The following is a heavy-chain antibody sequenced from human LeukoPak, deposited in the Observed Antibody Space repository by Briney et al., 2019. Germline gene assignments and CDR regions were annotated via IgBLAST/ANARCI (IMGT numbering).Heavy chain of an antibody. V-gene: IGHV3-33*01. CDR1: EFTLRNYD. D-gene: IGHD6-13*01. J-gene: IGHJ4*02. CDR3: ARDSIAVATDFHY. CDR2: MCYYGCSI. Sequence: GGSLRLFCAASEFTLRNYDMLGLRQAPDKGVEGVAFMCYYGCSIFYAGSVKGRFPISRENAEDTVYLQMNSLRGEDAAVYYCARDSIAVATDFHYWGRGTLVSVPS.